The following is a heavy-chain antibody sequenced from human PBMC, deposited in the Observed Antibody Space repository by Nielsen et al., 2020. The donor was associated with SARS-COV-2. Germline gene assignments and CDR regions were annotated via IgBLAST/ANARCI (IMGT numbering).Heavy chain of an antibody. CDR1: GYTFTSYG. CDR3: ASSHSSSYGWCWFDP. CDR2: ISAYNGNT. V-gene: IGHV1-18*01. J-gene: IGHJ5*02. Sequence: ASVKVSCKASGYTFTSYGISWVRQAPGQGLEWMGWISAYNGNTNYAQKLQGRVTMTTDTSTSTAYMELSSLRSEDTAVYYCASSHSSSYGWCWFDPWGQGTLVTVSS. D-gene: IGHD6-13*01.